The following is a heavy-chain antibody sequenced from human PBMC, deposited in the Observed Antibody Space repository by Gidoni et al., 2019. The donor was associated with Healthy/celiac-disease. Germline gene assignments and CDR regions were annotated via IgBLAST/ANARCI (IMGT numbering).Heavy chain of an antibody. Sequence: QITLKESGPTLVKPTQTLTLTCTFSGFSLSTSGVGVGWIRQPPGKALEWLALIYWDDDKRYSPSLKSRLTINKDTSKNQVVLTMTNMDPVDTATYYCAHMGDYTTIRAFDIWGQGKMVTVSS. D-gene: IGHD2-2*02. J-gene: IGHJ3*02. CDR1: GFSLSTSGVG. CDR3: AHMGDYTTIRAFDI. CDR2: IYWDDDK. V-gene: IGHV2-5*02.